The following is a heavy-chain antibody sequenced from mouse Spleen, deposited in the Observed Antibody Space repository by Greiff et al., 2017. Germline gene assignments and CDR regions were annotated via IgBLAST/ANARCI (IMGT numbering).Heavy chain of an antibody. J-gene: IGHJ4*01. V-gene: IGHV5-6-5*01. D-gene: IGHD2-1*01. Sequence: EVQGVESGGGLVKPGGSLKLSCAASGFTFSSYAMSWVRQTPEKRLEWVASISSGGSTYYPDSVKGRFTISRDNARNILYLQMSSLRSEDTAMYYCARKNGNYVLYSMDYWGQGTSVTVSS. CDR1: GFTFSSYA. CDR2: ISSGGST. CDR3: ARKNGNYVLYSMDY.